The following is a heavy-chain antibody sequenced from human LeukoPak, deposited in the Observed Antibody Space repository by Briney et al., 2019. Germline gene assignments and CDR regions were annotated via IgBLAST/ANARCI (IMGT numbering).Heavy chain of an antibody. J-gene: IGHJ6*03. CDR1: GGSFSGYY. V-gene: IGHV4-34*01. CDR3: ARGRKSGRILRFRDYYYYMDV. CDR2: TNHSGST. Sequence: SETLSLTCAVYGGSFSGYYWSWIRQPPGKGLEWIGETNHSGSTNYNPSLKSRVTISVDTSKNQFSLKLSSVTAADTAVYYCARGRKSGRILRFRDYYYYMDVWDKGTTVTVSS. D-gene: IGHD1-14*01.